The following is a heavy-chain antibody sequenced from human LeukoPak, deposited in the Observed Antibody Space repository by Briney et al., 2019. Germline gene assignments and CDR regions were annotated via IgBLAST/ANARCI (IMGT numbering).Heavy chain of an antibody. Sequence: GSSVKVSCKASGGTFSSYAISWVRQAPGQGLDGMGGIIPIFGTANYAQKFQGRVTITTEKSTSTAYMEPKSLGPEDTAVYYCARDPAGYYYDSSGYVVGWFDPWGQGTLVTVSS. D-gene: IGHD3-22*01. V-gene: IGHV1-69*05. J-gene: IGHJ5*02. CDR3: ARDPAGYYYDSSGYVVGWFDP. CDR2: IIPIFGTA. CDR1: GGTFSSYA.